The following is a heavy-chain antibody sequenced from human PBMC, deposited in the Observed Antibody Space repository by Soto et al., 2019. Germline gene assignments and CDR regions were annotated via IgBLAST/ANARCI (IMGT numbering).Heavy chain of an antibody. J-gene: IGHJ4*02. CDR1: GFTVSSNY. Sequence: EVQLVESGGGLVQPGGSLRLSCAASGFTVSSNYMSWVRQAPGKGLEWVSVIYSGSSTYYADSVKGRFTISRDNSKNTLYLQMNSLRAEDAAVYYCARLIAVAGTGDYWGQGTLVTVSS. D-gene: IGHD6-19*01. CDR2: IYSGSST. CDR3: ARLIAVAGTGDY. V-gene: IGHV3-66*04.